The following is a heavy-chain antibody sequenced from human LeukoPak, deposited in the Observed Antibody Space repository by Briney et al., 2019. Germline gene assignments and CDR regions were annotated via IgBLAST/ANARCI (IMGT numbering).Heavy chain of an antibody. V-gene: IGHV3-7*04. CDR1: GFSFTNFW. CDR3: ARGDAFSGDH. Sequence: GGSLRLSWAFSGFSFTNFWMSWVRQAPGRGLEWVANIHPEGNEKYHVESVKGRFTISRDNTKNLLFLQMNGLRVEDTAVYYCARGDAFSGDHWGQGTLVTVSS. CDR2: IHPEGNEK. J-gene: IGHJ4*02.